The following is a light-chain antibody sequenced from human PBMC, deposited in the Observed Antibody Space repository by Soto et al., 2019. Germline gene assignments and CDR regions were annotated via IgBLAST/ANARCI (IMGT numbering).Light chain of an antibody. J-gene: IGKJ3*01. CDR2: GAS. V-gene: IGKV3-20*01. Sequence: EIVLTQSPGTLALSPGGRATLSCRASQSVSSNYLTWYQQKPGQAPRLLIHGASSRATGIPDRFSGSGSGTDFTLTISRLEPEDFAVYYCQQYGSSPFTFGPGTKVDIK. CDR3: QQYGSSPFT. CDR1: QSVSSNY.